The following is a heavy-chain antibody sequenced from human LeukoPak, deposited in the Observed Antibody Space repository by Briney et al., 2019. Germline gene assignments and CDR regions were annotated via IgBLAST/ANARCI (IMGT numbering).Heavy chain of an antibody. V-gene: IGHV4-34*01. CDR3: ARGPPRIAAAGTGYFQH. D-gene: IGHD6-13*01. J-gene: IGHJ1*01. Sequence: SETLSLTCAVYGGSFSGYYWSWIRQPPGKGLEWIGEINHSGSTNYNPSLKSRVTISVDTSKNQFSLKLSSVTAADTAVYYCARGPPRIAAAGTGYFQHWGQGTLVTVSS. CDR2: INHSGST. CDR1: GGSFSGYY.